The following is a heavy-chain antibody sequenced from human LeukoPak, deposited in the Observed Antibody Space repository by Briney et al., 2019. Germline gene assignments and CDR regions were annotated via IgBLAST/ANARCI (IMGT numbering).Heavy chain of an antibody. V-gene: IGHV4-4*09. Sequence: PSETLSLTCTVSGGSISSYYWSWLRQPPGKGLEWIGYIYTSGSTNYNPSLKSRVTISVDTSKNQFSLRLSSVTAADTAVYYCARRVADPGWYFDLWGRGTLVTVSS. J-gene: IGHJ2*01. D-gene: IGHD6-13*01. CDR1: GGSISSYY. CDR3: ARRVADPGWYFDL. CDR2: IYTSGST.